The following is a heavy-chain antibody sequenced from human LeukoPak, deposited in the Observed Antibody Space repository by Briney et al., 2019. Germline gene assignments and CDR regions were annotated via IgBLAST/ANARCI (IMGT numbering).Heavy chain of an antibody. CDR1: GFTFGDYA. Sequence: QTGGSLRLSCTASGFTFGDYAMSWVRQAPGKGLEWVGFIRNKAYGGTTEYAASVKGRFTISRDDSKNTVCLQMNSLKTEDTAVYYCTTHRGEWVLDSWGQGTLVTVSS. CDR3: TTHRGEWVLDS. CDR2: IRNKAYGGTT. V-gene: IGHV3-49*04. J-gene: IGHJ4*02. D-gene: IGHD3-16*01.